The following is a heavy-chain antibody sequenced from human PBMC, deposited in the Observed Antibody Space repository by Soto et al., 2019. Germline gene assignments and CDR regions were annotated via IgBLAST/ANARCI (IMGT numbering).Heavy chain of an antibody. D-gene: IGHD3-10*01. CDR1: GYTFTSYY. V-gene: IGHV1-46*01. CDR2: INPSGGST. CDR3: ARDNVAYYGSGSYTWFDP. Sequence: ASVKVSCKASGYTFTSYYIHWVRQAPGQGLEWMGIINPSGGSTSYAQKFQGRVTMTRDTSTSTVYMELSSPRSEDTAVYYCARDNVAYYGSGSYTWFDPWGQGTLVTVSS. J-gene: IGHJ5*02.